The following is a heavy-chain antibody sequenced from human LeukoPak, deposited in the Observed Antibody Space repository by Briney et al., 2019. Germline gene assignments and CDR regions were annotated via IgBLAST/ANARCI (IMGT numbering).Heavy chain of an antibody. J-gene: IGHJ4*02. Sequence: ASVRVSCKASGYTFTSYYMHWVRQAPGQGLEWMGIINPSGGSTSYAQKFQGRVTMTRDMSTSTVYMELSSLRSEDTAVYYCAREARITQTHLHEGLNWGQGTLVTVSS. V-gene: IGHV1-46*01. CDR2: INPSGGST. D-gene: IGHD3-10*01. CDR3: AREARITQTHLHEGLN. CDR1: GYTFTSYY.